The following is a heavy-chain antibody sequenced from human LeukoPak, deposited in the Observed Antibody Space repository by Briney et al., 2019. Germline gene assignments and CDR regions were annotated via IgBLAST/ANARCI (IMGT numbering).Heavy chain of an antibody. V-gene: IGHV3-23*01. D-gene: IGHD1-26*01. Sequence: GGSLRLSCAASGFNFSSYAMTWVRQAPGKGLEWLSVISVSGDRTYYADSVKGRFAISRDNSKNTLYLQMNSLRAEDTAVYYCAKDGYSGSYSYMDVWGKGTTVTVSS. CDR3: AKDGYSGSYSYMDV. CDR1: GFNFSSYA. J-gene: IGHJ6*03. CDR2: ISVSGDRT.